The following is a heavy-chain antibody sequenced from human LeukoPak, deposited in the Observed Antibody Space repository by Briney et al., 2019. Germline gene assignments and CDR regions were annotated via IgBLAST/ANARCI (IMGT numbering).Heavy chain of an antibody. CDR1: GYTFTGYY. D-gene: IGHD6-19*01. CDR2: INPNSGGT. Sequence: VSVKVSCKASGYTFTGYYMHWVRQAPGQGLKWMGWINPNSGGTNYAQKFQGRVTMTRDTSISTAYMELSRLRSDDTAVYYCARGLTKYSSGWYEGYWGQGTLVTVSS. CDR3: ARGLTKYSSGWYEGY. J-gene: IGHJ4*02. V-gene: IGHV1-2*02.